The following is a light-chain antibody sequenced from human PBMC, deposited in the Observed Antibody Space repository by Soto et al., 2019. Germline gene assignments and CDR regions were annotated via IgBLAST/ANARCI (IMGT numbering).Light chain of an antibody. V-gene: IGKV3-20*01. CDR1: QSVTSSY. J-gene: IGKJ3*01. CDR3: QQYGTSPLT. Sequence: EIVLTQSPGTLSLSPGERATLSCRASQSVTSSYLAWYRQKPGQAPRLLIYGASSRATGIPDRLSGSGSGTDFTLTISRLEPEDFAVYYCQQYGTSPLTFGPGTKVDIK. CDR2: GAS.